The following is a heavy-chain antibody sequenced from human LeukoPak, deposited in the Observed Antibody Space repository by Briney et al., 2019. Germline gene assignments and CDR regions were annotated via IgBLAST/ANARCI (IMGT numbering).Heavy chain of an antibody. V-gene: IGHV5-51*01. CDR3: ARNRGDNTFDY. Sequence: GESLKISCKGSGYSFSSYWIGWVRQMPGKGLEWMGFIYPGESDTRYSPSFQGQVTISADKSISTAYLQWRSLKASDTAMYYCARNRGDNTFDYWGRGILVTVSS. D-gene: IGHD3-10*01. CDR2: IYPGESDT. CDR1: GYSFSSYW. J-gene: IGHJ4*02.